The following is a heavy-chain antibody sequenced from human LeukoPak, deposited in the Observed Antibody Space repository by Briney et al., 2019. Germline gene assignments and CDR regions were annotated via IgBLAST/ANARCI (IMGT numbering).Heavy chain of an antibody. CDR1: GGSISSSSYY. V-gene: IGHV4-39*01. CDR3: ARRIREMNDAFDI. CDR2: IYYSGST. Sequence: PSETLSLTCTVSGGSISSSSYYWGWIRQPPGKGLEWIGSIYYSGSTYYNPSLKSRVTISVDTSKNQFSLKLSSGTAADTAVYYCARRIREMNDAFDIWGQGTMVTVSS. J-gene: IGHJ3*02. D-gene: IGHD3-10*01.